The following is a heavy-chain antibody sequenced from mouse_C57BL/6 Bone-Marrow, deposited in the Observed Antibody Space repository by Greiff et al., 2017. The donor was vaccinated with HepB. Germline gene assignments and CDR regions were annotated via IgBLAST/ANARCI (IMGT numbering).Heavy chain of an antibody. J-gene: IGHJ2*01. D-gene: IGHD1-1*01. Sequence: VQLKESVAELVRPGASVKLSCTASGFNIKNTYMHWVKQRPEQGLEWIGRIDPANGNTKYAPKFQGKATITADTSSNTAYLQLSSLTSEDTAIYYCASIDYYGSSYHYFDYWGQGTTLTVSS. CDR1: GFNIKNTY. CDR3: ASIDYYGSSYHYFDY. V-gene: IGHV14-3*01. CDR2: IDPANGNT.